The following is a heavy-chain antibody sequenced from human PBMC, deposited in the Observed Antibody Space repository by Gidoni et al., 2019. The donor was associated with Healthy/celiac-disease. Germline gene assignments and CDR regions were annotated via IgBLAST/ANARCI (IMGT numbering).Heavy chain of an antibody. CDR1: GGSISSYY. CDR3: ARRLVHYYDSSGHSLGWFDP. D-gene: IGHD3-22*01. Sequence: QVQLQESGPGLVTPSAPLSLTCTVSGGSISSYYGRWIRQHPGQGLEWIGYIYHIGSTNYNPSRMSRVTISADTSKNQFSLMLSSVTAADTAVYYCARRLVHYYDSSGHSLGWFDPWGQGTLVTVSS. CDR2: IYHIGST. J-gene: IGHJ5*02. V-gene: IGHV4-59*08.